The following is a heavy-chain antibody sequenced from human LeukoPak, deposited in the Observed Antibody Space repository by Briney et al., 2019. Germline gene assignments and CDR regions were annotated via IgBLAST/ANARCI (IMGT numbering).Heavy chain of an antibody. Sequence: ASVKVSCKASGGTFSSYAISWVRQAPGQGLEWMGGIIPIFGTANYAQKFQGRVTITADKSTSTAYMELSSLRSEDTAVYYCARGGRYYDSSGYYRGDYWGQGTLVTVSS. V-gene: IGHV1-69*06. CDR1: GGTFSSYA. CDR2: IIPIFGTA. J-gene: IGHJ4*02. D-gene: IGHD3-22*01. CDR3: ARGGRYYDSSGYYRGDY.